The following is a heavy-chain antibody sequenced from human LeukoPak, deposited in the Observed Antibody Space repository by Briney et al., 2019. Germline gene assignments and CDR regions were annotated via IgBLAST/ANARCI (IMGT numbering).Heavy chain of an antibody. D-gene: IGHD3-22*01. CDR1: GGSISSSSYY. V-gene: IGHV4-39*02. J-gene: IGHJ4*02. Sequence: PSETLSLTCTVSGGSISSSSYYWGWIRQPPGKGLEWIGSIYYSGSTYYNPSLKSRVTISVDTSKNQFSLKLSSVTAADTAVYYCARDNYYDSSGYCLDYWGQGTLVTVSA. CDR2: IYYSGST. CDR3: ARDNYYDSSGYCLDY.